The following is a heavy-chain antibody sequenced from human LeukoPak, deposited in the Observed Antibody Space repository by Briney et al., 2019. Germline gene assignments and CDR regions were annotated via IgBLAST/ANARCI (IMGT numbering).Heavy chain of an antibody. Sequence: GGSLRLSWAASGFTFSNFYMHWVRQAPGKGLEWVAVISSDGGNKYSTDSVKGRFAISRDNSRNTVDLQMNSLRSEDTAVYYCARRGGSYSMDYWGQGTLVTVSS. CDR2: ISSDGGNK. CDR3: ARRGGSYSMDY. CDR1: GFTFSNFY. V-gene: IGHV3-30*09. J-gene: IGHJ4*02. D-gene: IGHD1-26*01.